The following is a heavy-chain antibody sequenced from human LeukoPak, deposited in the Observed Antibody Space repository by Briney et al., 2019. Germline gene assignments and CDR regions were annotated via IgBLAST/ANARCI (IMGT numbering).Heavy chain of an antibody. CDR1: GFTFSSYG. D-gene: IGHD2-15*01. J-gene: IGHJ6*03. CDR2: IRYDGSNK. CDR3: AKENRGSGYYYYMDV. V-gene: IGHV3-30*02. Sequence: GGSLRLSCAASGFTFSSYGMHWVRQAPGKGLEWVAFIRYDGSNKYYADSVKGRFTISRDNSKNTLYLQMNSLRAEDTAVYYCAKENRGSGYYYYMDVWGKGTTVTVSS.